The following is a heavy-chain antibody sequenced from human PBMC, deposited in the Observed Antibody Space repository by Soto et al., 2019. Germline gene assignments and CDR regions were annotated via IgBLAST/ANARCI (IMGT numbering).Heavy chain of an antibody. Sequence: PSETLSLTCTVSGGSMSSSSYYWGWIRQPPGKGLERIANMYFSGFYSGSTSYNPSLKSRVTISVDTSKNQFSLQVSSVTAADTAVYYCARGFDILTFGFCLDYWGQGTLVTVSS. D-gene: IGHD3-9*01. CDR1: GGSMSSSSYY. CDR3: ARGFDILTFGFCLDY. J-gene: IGHJ4*02. CDR2: MYFSGFYSGST. V-gene: IGHV4-39*01.